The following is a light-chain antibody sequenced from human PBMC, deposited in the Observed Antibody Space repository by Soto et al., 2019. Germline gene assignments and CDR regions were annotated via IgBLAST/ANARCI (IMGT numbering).Light chain of an antibody. CDR1: SSDVGDY. Sequence: QSVLTQPASVSGSPGQSITISCTGTSSDVGDYVSWYQQHPGKAPKLMIYDVSNRPSGVSNRFSGSKSGNAASLTISGLQAEDEADYYCSSYTNSSSLHVFGTGIKLTVL. CDR2: DVS. V-gene: IGLV2-14*01. J-gene: IGLJ1*01. CDR3: SSYTNSSSLHV.